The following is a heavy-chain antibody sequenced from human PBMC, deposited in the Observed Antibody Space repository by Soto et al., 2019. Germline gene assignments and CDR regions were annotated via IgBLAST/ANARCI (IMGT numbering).Heavy chain of an antibody. CDR1: GFTFSSYG. J-gene: IGHJ3*02. CDR3: ARVPDYYDSSGRAFDI. D-gene: IGHD3-22*01. CDR2: IWYDGSNK. V-gene: IGHV3-33*01. Sequence: QTGGSLRLSCAASGFTFSSYGMHWVRQAPGKGLEWVAVIWYDGSNKYYADSVKGRFTISRDNSKNTLYLQMNSLRAEDTAVYYCARVPDYYDSSGRAFDIWGQGTMVTVSS.